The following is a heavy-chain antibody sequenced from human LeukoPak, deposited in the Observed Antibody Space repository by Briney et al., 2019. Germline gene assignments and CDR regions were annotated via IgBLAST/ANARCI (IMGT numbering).Heavy chain of an antibody. Sequence: PSETLSLTCTVSGGSISSYYWSWIRQPAGKGLEWIGRIYTSGSTNYNPSLKSRVTMSIDTSKNQFSLKLSSVTAADTAVYYCARARDYYDSSGYYFDYWGQGTLVTVSS. J-gene: IGHJ4*02. CDR3: ARARDYYDSSGYYFDY. CDR1: GGSISSYY. D-gene: IGHD3-22*01. CDR2: IYTSGST. V-gene: IGHV4-4*07.